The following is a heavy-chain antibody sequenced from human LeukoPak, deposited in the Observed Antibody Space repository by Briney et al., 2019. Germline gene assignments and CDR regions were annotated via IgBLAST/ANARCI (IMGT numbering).Heavy chain of an antibody. CDR3: ARVPSRWVTIFGVVIGGFDP. CDR2: INHSGST. J-gene: IGHJ5*02. D-gene: IGHD3-3*01. V-gene: IGHV4-34*01. CDR1: GGSFSGYY. Sequence: SETLSLTCAVSGGSFSGYYWSWIRQPPRKGLEWIGEINHSGSTNYNPSLKSRVTISVDTSKNQFSLKLSSVTAADTAVYYCARVPSRWVTIFGVVIGGFDPWGQGTLVTVSS.